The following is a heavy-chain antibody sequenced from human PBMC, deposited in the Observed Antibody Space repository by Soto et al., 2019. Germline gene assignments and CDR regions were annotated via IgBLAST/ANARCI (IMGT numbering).Heavy chain of an antibody. CDR1: ACNFITFA. V-gene: IGHV1-69*01. J-gene: IGHJ6*04. Sequence: HVELVQSGAEVKKPGSAVNVSCTASACNFITFAIRWVRQAPGQGLAWMGEIIPIISTTKTAHKFQDRVTISADGSSSTVHMELSSLKSDDTAIYFCARNRGIDPYGCYDLDVWGEGTTVTVSS. D-gene: IGHD3-10*01. CDR3: ARNRGIDPYGCYDLDV. CDR2: IIPIISTT.